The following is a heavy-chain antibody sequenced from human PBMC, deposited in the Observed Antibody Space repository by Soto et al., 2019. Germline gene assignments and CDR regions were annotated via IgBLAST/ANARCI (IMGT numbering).Heavy chain of an antibody. CDR1: GYTFTSYG. CDR2: ISAYNGNT. J-gene: IGHJ3*02. CDR3: AREAIAAAGTQAFDI. D-gene: IGHD6-13*01. Sequence: ASEKVSCKASGYTFTSYGISWVRQAPGQGLEWMGWISAYNGNTNYAQKLQGRVTMTTDTSTSTAYMELRSLRSDDTAVYYCAREAIAAAGTQAFDIWGQGTMVTVSS. V-gene: IGHV1-18*01.